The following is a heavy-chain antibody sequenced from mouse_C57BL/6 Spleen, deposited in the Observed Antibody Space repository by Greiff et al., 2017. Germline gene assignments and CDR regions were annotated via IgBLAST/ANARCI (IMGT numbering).Heavy chain of an antibody. CDR2: INPNNGGT. V-gene: IGHV1-26*01. D-gene: IGHD1-1*01. CDR3: ARDYGSTRSSWFAY. CDR1: GYTFTDYY. J-gene: IGHJ3*01. Sequence: EVQLQQSGPELVKPGASVKISCKASGYTFTDYYMNWVKQSHGKSLEWIGDINPNNGGTSYNQKFKGKATLTVDKSSSTAYMELRSLTSEDSAVYYCARDYGSTRSSWFAYWGQGTLVTVSA.